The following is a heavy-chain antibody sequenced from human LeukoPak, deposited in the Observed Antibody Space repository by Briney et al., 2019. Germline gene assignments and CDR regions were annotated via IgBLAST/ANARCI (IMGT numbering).Heavy chain of an antibody. CDR3: ARVAYGGNSPYYMDV. Sequence: SQTLSLTCAISGDSVSSNSAAWNWIRQSPSRGLEWLGRTYYRSKLYNDDAGSVKSRITNNSDTSKHQLSLPLNSVTPEDTAVYYCARVAYGGNSPYYMDVWGKGTTVSISS. D-gene: IGHD4-23*01. CDR1: GDSVSSNSAA. J-gene: IGHJ6*03. CDR2: TYYRSKLYN. V-gene: IGHV6-1*01.